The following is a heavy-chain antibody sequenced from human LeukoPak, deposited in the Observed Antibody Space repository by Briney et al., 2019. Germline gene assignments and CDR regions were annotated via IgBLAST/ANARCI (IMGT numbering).Heavy chain of an antibody. CDR2: ISGSGGST. CDR1: GFTFSSYA. V-gene: IGHV3-23*01. CDR3: ARTYSSGSYYRSYYYYGMDV. J-gene: IGHJ6*02. D-gene: IGHD1-26*01. Sequence: GGSLRLSCAASGFTFSSYAMIWVRQAPGKGLEWVSGISGSGGSTDFVDSVKGRFTISRENSKNTLYLQMNSLRAEDTAVYYCARTYSSGSYYRSYYYYGMDVWGQGTTVTVSS.